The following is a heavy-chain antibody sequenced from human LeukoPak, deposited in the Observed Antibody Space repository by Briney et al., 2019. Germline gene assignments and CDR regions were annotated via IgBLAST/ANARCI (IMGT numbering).Heavy chain of an antibody. Sequence: GGSLRLSCAASGFTFSSYAMSWVRQAPGKGLEWVSAISGNGGSTYYADSVKGRFTISRDNSKNTLYLQMNSLRAEDTAVYYCAKEWDCSSTSCYSGTRNWFDPWGQGTLVTVSS. J-gene: IGHJ5*02. CDR1: GFTFSSYA. CDR3: AKEWDCSSTSCYSGTRNWFDP. V-gene: IGHV3-23*01. CDR2: ISGNGGST. D-gene: IGHD2-2*02.